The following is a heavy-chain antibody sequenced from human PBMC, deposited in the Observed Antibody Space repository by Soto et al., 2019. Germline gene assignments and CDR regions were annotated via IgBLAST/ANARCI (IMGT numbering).Heavy chain of an antibody. CDR1: GGTFGSYA. D-gene: IGHD2-2*01. Sequence: GASVKVSCKASGGTFGSYAISWVRQAPGQGLEWMGGIIPIFGTANYAQKFQGRVTITADESTSTAYMELSSLRSEDTAVYYCARGYERTMRDREALFDIWGQGTMVTVSS. CDR3: ARGYERTMRDREALFDI. J-gene: IGHJ3*02. CDR2: IIPIFGTA. V-gene: IGHV1-69*13.